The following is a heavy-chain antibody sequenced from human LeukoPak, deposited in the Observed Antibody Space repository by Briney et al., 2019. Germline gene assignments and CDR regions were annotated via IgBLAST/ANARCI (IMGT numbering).Heavy chain of an antibody. J-gene: IGHJ4*02. Sequence: GGSLRLSCAASGFTFSSYSMNWVRQAPGKGLEWVSSISTSGTHIYYADSVKGRFTISRDNAKNSLYLQMNSLRAEDTALYYCARDPVCGSDYFIDYWGQGTLVTVSS. D-gene: IGHD2-21*02. CDR2: ISTSGTHI. CDR3: ARDPVCGSDYFIDY. CDR1: GFTFSSYS. V-gene: IGHV3-21*01.